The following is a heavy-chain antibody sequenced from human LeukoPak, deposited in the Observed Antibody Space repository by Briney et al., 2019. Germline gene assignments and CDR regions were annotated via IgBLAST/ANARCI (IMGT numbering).Heavy chain of an antibody. J-gene: IGHJ4*02. CDR3: ARVPGQWLVLHDYYFDY. Sequence: PSETLSLTCTVSGGSISSYYWSWIRQPAGKGLEWIGRIYTSGSTNYNPSLKSRVTMSVDTSKNQFSLKLSSVTAADTAVYYCARVPGQWLVLHDYYFDYWGQGTLVTVSS. CDR2: IYTSGST. V-gene: IGHV4-4*07. D-gene: IGHD6-19*01. CDR1: GGSISSYY.